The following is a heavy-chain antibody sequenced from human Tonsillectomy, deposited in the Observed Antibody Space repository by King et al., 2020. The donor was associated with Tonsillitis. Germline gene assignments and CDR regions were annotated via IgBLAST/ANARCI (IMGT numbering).Heavy chain of an antibody. Sequence: VQLVESGGGVVQPGRSLRLYCAASGFTFSSYGMQWVRQAPGKGLEWVAVISYDGSNKYYADSVKGRFTISRDNSKNTLYLQMNSLRAEDTAVYYCAKDSTRLDWELPLGWGQGTLVTVSS. D-gene: IGHD1-26*01. CDR1: GFTFSSYG. J-gene: IGHJ4*02. CDR3: AKDSTRLDWELPLG. CDR2: ISYDGSNK. V-gene: IGHV3-30*18.